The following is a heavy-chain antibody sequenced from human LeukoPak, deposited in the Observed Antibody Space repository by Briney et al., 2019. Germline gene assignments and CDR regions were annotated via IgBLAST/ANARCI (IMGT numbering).Heavy chain of an antibody. Sequence: KPSETPSLTCAVYGGSFSGYYWSWIRQPPGKGLEWIGEINHSGSTNYNPSLKSRVTISVDTSKNRFSLKLSSVTAADTAVYYCARGRVVVVAATIAYYYYYGMDVWGQGTTVTVSS. CDR1: GGSFSGYY. CDR2: INHSGST. J-gene: IGHJ6*02. CDR3: ARGRVVVVAATIAYYYYYGMDV. D-gene: IGHD2-15*01. V-gene: IGHV4-34*01.